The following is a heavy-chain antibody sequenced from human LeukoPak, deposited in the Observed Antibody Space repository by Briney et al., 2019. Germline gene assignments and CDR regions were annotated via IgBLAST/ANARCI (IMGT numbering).Heavy chain of an antibody. V-gene: IGHV4-59*01. CDR3: ARGRSAMVTLDY. D-gene: IGHD5-18*01. Sequence: SETLSLTCTVSGGSISSYYWSWIRQPPGKGLEWIGYIYYSGSTNYNPSLKSRVTISVDTSKNQFSLKLSSVTAADTAVYYCARGRSAMVTLDYWGQGTLVTVSS. CDR2: IYYSGST. CDR1: GGSISSYY. J-gene: IGHJ4*02.